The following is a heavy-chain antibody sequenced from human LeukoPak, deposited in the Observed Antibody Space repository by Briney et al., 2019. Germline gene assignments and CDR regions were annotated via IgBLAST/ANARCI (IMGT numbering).Heavy chain of an antibody. D-gene: IGHD3-22*01. CDR1: GYTFTSYG. CDR3: ARGDNYYDRSGTRVGY. V-gene: IGHV1-18*01. CDR2: IGAYNGNT. Sequence: ASVKVSCKASGYTFTSYGISWVRQAPGQGLEWVGWIGAYNGNTNYAQKFQGSVTITADKSTSTAYMELSSLRSEDTAVYYCARGDNYYDRSGTRVGYWGQGTLVTVSS. J-gene: IGHJ4*02.